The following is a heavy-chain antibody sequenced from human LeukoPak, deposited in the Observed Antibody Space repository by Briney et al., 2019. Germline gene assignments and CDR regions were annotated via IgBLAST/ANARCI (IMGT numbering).Heavy chain of an antibody. D-gene: IGHD3-22*01. J-gene: IGHJ5*02. Sequence: PSETLSLTCAVYGGSFSGYYWSWIRQPPGKGLEWIGEINHSGGTNYNPSLKSRVTISIDTSKNQFSLKLTSVTAADTAVYYCARGGYYDSSGYYYDTWPWGQGTLVTVSS. V-gene: IGHV4-34*01. CDR1: GGSFSGYY. CDR2: INHSGGT. CDR3: ARGGYYDSSGYYYDTWP.